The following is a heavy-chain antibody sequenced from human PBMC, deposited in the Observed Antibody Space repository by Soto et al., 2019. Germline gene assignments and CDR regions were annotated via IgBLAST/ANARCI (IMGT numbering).Heavy chain of an antibody. V-gene: IGHV1-18*01. J-gene: IGHJ6*03. CDR3: ARDRGVAPPVAGNTHYYYYMDV. Sequence: QDQLVQSGVEVKKPGASVKVSCKASGYSFTNYGITCVRQAPGQGFEWMGWISAYNGNTNYAQKCQGRVTMTTDACTSTAYLELRSRRSDDTAVYYCARDRGVAPPVAGNTHYYYYMDVWGKGTTVTVSS. CDR2: ISAYNGNT. D-gene: IGHD6-19*01. CDR1: GYSFTNYG.